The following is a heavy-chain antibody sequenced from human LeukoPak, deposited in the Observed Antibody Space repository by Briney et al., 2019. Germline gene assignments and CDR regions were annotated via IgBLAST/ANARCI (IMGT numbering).Heavy chain of an antibody. J-gene: IGHJ4*02. CDR1: GFPFSSYS. V-gene: IGHV3-21*01. CDR3: ARGIAARPGY. Sequence: KPGGSLRLSCAASGFPFSSYSMNWVRQAPGKGLEWVSSISSSSSYIYYADSVKGRFTISRDNAKNSLYLQMNSLRAEDTAVYYCARGIAARPGYWGQGTLVTVSS. CDR2: ISSSSSYI. D-gene: IGHD6-6*01.